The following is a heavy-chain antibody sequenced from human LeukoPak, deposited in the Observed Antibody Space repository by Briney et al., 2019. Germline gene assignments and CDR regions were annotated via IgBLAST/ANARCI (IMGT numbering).Heavy chain of an antibody. J-gene: IGHJ4*02. Sequence: GGSLRLSCGASGFIFSSYGMHWVRQAPGKGLEWVAFIRYDGSNKYYADSVKGRFTISRDNSKNTLYLQMNSLRAEDTAVYYCAKVALVVVPAAIPENYYFDYWGQGTLVTVSS. V-gene: IGHV3-30*02. CDR2: IRYDGSNK. D-gene: IGHD2-2*02. CDR1: GFIFSSYG. CDR3: AKVALVVVPAAIPENYYFDY.